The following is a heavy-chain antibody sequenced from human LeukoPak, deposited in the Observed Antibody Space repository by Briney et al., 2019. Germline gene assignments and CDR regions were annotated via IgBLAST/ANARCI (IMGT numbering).Heavy chain of an antibody. CDR3: ARRRDGYKLGAFDI. CDR2: IYYSGST. CDR1: GGSISSHY. V-gene: IGHV4-59*11. Sequence: SETLSLTCTVSGGSISSHYWSWIGQPPGKGLEWIGYIYYSGSTNYNPSLKSRVTISVDTSKNQFSLKLSSVTAADTAVYYCARRRDGYKLGAFDIWGQGTMVTVSS. J-gene: IGHJ3*02. D-gene: IGHD5-24*01.